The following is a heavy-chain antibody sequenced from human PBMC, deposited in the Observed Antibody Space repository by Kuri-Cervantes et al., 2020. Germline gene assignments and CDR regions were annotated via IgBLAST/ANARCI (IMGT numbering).Heavy chain of an antibody. J-gene: IGHJ5*02. D-gene: IGHD3-22*01. CDR2: ISYDGSNK. CDR3: AKVGSITMIVVATPGWFDP. Sequence: GGSLRLSCAASGFTFSSYAMHWVRQAPGKGLEWVAVISYDGSNKYYADSVKGRFTISRDNSKNTLYLQMNSLRAEDTAVYYCAKVGSITMIVVATPGWFDPWGQGTLVTVSS. V-gene: IGHV3-30-3*01. CDR1: GFTFSSYA.